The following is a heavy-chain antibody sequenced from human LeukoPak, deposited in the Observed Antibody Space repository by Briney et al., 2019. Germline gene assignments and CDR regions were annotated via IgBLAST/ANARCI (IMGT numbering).Heavy chain of an antibody. CDR1: GGSISSYY. CDR2: IYYSGTT. Sequence: PSETLSLTCTVSGGSISSYYWSWIRQPPGKGLEWIGYIYYSGTTNYNPSLKSRVTISVDTSKNQFSLKLSSVTAADTAVYYCARGWYCSGGSCYSDYWGQGTLVTVSS. J-gene: IGHJ4*02. D-gene: IGHD2-15*01. V-gene: IGHV4-59*12. CDR3: ARGWYCSGGSCYSDY.